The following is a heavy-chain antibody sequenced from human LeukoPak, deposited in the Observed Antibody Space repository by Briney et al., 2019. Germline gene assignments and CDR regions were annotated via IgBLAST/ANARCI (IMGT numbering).Heavy chain of an antibody. Sequence: SGTLSLTCAVSGGSISSSNWWSWVRQPPGKGLEWIGEIYHSGSTNYNPSLKSRVTISVDKSKNQFSLKLSSVTAADTAVYYCARDLTVTTSLYGMDVWGQGTTVTVSS. J-gene: IGHJ6*02. CDR2: IYHSGST. CDR3: ARDLTVTTSLYGMDV. D-gene: IGHD4-17*01. CDR1: GGSISSSNW. V-gene: IGHV4-4*02.